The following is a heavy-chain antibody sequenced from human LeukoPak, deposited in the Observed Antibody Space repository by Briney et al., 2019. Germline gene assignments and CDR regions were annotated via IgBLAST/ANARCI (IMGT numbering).Heavy chain of an antibody. Sequence: SETLSLTCTVSGVSISSYYWSWIRPPPGKGLVGIVYIYYSGRTNYNPSHKTRVTISVDAYKNQLSQNQSSVTAAHAPVYYCARDDGYRIDYWGQGTLVTVSS. CDR2: IYYSGRT. CDR1: GVSISSYY. J-gene: IGHJ4*02. D-gene: IGHD5-24*01. V-gene: IGHV4-59*01. CDR3: ARDDGYRIDY.